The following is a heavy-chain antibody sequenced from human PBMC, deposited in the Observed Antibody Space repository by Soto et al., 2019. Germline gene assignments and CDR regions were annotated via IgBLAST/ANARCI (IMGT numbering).Heavy chain of an antibody. D-gene: IGHD2-2*02. V-gene: IGHV4-31*03. J-gene: IGHJ3*02. CDR2: IYYSGST. CDR1: GGSISSGGYY. CDR3: ARDPPVRGYCSSTSCYKGGAFDI. Sequence: SETLSLTCTVSGGSISSGGYYWSWIRQHPGKGLEWIGYIYYSGSTYYNPSLKSRVTISVDTSKNQFSLKLSSVTAADTAVYYCARDPPVRGYCSSTSCYKGGAFDIWGQGTMVTVSS.